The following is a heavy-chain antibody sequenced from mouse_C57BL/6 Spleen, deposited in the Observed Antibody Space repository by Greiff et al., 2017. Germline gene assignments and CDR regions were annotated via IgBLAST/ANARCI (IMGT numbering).Heavy chain of an antibody. Sequence: QVQLQQPGAELVRPGSSVKLSCKASGYTFTSYWMHWVKQRPIQGLEWIGNIDPSDSETHYNQKFKDKATLTVDKSSSTAYRQLSSLTSEDSAVYYCARGGLLAAMDYWGQGTSVTVSS. CDR1: GYTFTSYW. CDR2: IDPSDSET. V-gene: IGHV1-52*01. D-gene: IGHD3-1*01. J-gene: IGHJ4*01. CDR3: ARGGLLAAMDY.